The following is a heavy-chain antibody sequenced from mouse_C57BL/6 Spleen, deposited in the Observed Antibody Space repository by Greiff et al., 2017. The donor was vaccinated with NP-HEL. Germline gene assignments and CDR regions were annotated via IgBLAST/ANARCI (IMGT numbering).Heavy chain of an antibody. D-gene: IGHD1-1*01. CDR3: AGEDYGSSVGV. V-gene: IGHV5-4*01. Sequence: DVHLVESGGGLVKPGGSLKLSCAASGFTFSSYAMSWVRQTPEKRLEWVATISDGGSYTYYPDNVKGRFTISRDNTKNNLYLQMSHLKSEDTAMYYCAGEDYGSSVGVWGKGTTVTVSS. J-gene: IGHJ1*03. CDR2: ISDGGSYT. CDR1: GFTFSSYA.